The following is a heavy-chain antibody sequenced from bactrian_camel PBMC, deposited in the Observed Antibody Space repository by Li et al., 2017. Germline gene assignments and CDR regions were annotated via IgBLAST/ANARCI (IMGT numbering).Heavy chain of an antibody. CDR1: GFAFSTYY. V-gene: IGHV3S28*01. CDR3: ALSTYGGSSYGTDQWAYNYWTFGY. J-gene: IGHJ6*01. D-gene: IGHD6*01. CDR2: INTGGTST. Sequence: QLVESGGGQVQPGGSLRLSCAASGFAFSTYYMSWVRQAPGKGLEWVSSINTGGTSTYYADSVKGRFTISRDNAKNTLYLELNSLKTEDTAMYYCALSTYGGSSYGTDQWAYNYWTFGYWGQGTQVTVS.